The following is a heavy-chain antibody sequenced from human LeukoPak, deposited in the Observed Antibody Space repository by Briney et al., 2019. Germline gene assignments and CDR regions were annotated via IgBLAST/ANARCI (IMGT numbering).Heavy chain of an antibody. Sequence: GGSLRLSCAASGFTFDEYAMHWVRHAPGKGLEWVSGISWNSGSIDYADSVKGRFTISRDNSKNSLYLQMNSLRAEDTALYYCAKDIGVFDSSGYPPRYYGMDVWGPGTTVTVSS. CDR3: AKDIGVFDSSGYPPRYYGMDV. CDR2: ISWNSGSI. D-gene: IGHD3-22*01. CDR1: GFTFDEYA. J-gene: IGHJ6*02. V-gene: IGHV3-9*01.